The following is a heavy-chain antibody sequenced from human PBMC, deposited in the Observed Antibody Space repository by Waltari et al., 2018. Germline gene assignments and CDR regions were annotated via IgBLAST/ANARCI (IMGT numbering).Heavy chain of an antibody. CDR1: GYSISSGYY. V-gene: IGHV4-38-2*02. CDR2: IYHRWST. D-gene: IGHD6-19*01. Sequence: QVQLQESGPGLVKPSETLSLTCAVSGYSISSGYYWGWIRQPPGKGLEWIGSIYHRWSTYYNPSLKSRVTISVDTSKNQFSLKLSSVTAADTAVYYCARDRLGSGAHPWGQGTLVTVSS. J-gene: IGHJ5*02. CDR3: ARDRLGSGAHP.